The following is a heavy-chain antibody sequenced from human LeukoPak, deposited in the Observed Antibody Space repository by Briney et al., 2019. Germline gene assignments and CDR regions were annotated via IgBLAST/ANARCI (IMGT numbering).Heavy chain of an antibody. CDR1: GGSISSYY. CDR2: IYYTGTP. J-gene: IGHJ4*02. Sequence: ASETLSLTCTVSGGSISSYYWSWIRQPPGKGLEWIGFIYYTGTPNYSPSLKSRLTMSVDTSKNQFSLKLSSVTAADTAVYYCARDRGSGSFGDFDYWGQGTLVTVSS. CDR3: ARDRGSGSFGDFDY. V-gene: IGHV4-59*01. D-gene: IGHD1-26*01.